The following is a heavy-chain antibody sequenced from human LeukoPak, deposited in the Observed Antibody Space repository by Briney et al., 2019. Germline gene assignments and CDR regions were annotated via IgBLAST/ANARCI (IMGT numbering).Heavy chain of an antibody. CDR3: ARDFYGDYVSGTFDY. CDR1: GFTFSSYE. Sequence: GGSLRLSCAASGFTFSSYEMNWVRQAPGKGLEWVSYISSSGSTIYYADSVKGRFTISRDNAKNSLYLQMNSLRAEDTAVYYCARDFYGDYVSGTFDYWGQGTLVTVSS. D-gene: IGHD4-17*01. CDR2: ISSSGSTI. J-gene: IGHJ4*02. V-gene: IGHV3-48*03.